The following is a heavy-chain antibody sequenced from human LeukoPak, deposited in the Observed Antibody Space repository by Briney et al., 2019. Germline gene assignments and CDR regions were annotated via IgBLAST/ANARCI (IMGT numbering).Heavy chain of an antibody. CDR2: FDPEDGET. J-gene: IGHJ4*02. CDR3: APGRYSGSYHRPGLGDY. Sequence: ASVTVSCTVSGYTLTELSMHWVRQAPGKGLEWMGGFDPEDGETIYAQKFQGRVTMTEGTSTDTAYMELSSLRSEDTAVYYCAPGRYSGSYHRPGLGDYWGQGTLVTVSS. D-gene: IGHD1-26*01. V-gene: IGHV1-24*01. CDR1: GYTLTELS.